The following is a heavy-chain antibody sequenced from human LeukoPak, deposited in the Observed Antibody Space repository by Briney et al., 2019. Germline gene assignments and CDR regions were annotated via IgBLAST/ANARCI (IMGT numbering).Heavy chain of an antibody. CDR1: GFTFSSYW. Sequence: GPLRLSCAASGFTFSSYWMSWVRQAPGKGLEWVANIKQDGSEKYYVDSVKGRFTISRDNAKNSLYLQMNSLRAEDTAVYYCARVYYDFWSGYNPIDYWGQGTLVTVSS. J-gene: IGHJ4*02. V-gene: IGHV3-7*01. D-gene: IGHD3-3*01. CDR3: ARVYYDFWSGYNPIDY. CDR2: IKQDGSEK.